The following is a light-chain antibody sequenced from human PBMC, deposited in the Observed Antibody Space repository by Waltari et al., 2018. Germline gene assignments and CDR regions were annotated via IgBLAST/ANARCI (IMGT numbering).Light chain of an antibody. J-gene: IGKJ1*01. CDR3: QQYDNLPVT. Sequence: DIQMTQSPSSLSASVRDRVTITCQASQDISKYLSWYQQKPGKAPKLLIYGASNLEKGVPSRFSGSGSRTDFTFTISSLQPEDVATYYCQQYDNLPVTFGQGTKVEIK. V-gene: IGKV1-33*01. CDR1: QDISKY. CDR2: GAS.